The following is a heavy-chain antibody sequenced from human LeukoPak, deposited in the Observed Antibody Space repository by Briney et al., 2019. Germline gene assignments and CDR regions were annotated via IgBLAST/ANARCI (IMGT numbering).Heavy chain of an antibody. Sequence: SETLSLTCTVSGGSISSGDYYWSWIRQPPGKGLEWIGYIYYSGSTYYNPSLKSRVTISVDTSKNQFSLKLSSVIAADTAVYYCARGHWGDYYDSSGYYYGGYFDYWGQGTLVTVSS. J-gene: IGHJ4*02. CDR1: GGSISSGDYY. V-gene: IGHV4-30-4*01. CDR2: IYYSGST. D-gene: IGHD3-22*01. CDR3: ARGHWGDYYDSSGYYYGGYFDY.